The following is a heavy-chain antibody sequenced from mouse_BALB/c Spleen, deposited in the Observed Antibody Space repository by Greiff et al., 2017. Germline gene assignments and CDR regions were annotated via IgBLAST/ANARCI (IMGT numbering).Heavy chain of an antibody. CDR2: ISDGGSYT. D-gene: IGHD2-14*01. Sequence: EVHLVESGGGLVKPGGSLKLSCAASGFTFSDYYMYWVRQTPEKRLEWVATISDGGSYTYYPDSVKGRFTISRDNAKNNLYLQMSSLKSEDTAMYYCARVQAWLAYWGQGTLVTVSA. V-gene: IGHV5-4*02. J-gene: IGHJ3*01. CDR1: GFTFSDYY. CDR3: ARVQAWLAY.